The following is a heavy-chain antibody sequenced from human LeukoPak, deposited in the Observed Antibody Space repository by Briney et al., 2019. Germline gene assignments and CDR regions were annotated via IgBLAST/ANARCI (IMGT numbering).Heavy chain of an antibody. V-gene: IGHV1-69*13. Sequence: SVKVSCKASGGTFSSYAISWVRQAPGQGLEWMGGIIPIFGTTNYAQKFQGRVTITADESTSTAYTELSSLRSEDTAVYYCARDLGSRDGYNPPNLFDNWGQGTLVTVSS. CDR1: GGTFSSYA. J-gene: IGHJ4*02. CDR3: ARDLGSRDGYNPPNLFDN. D-gene: IGHD5-24*01. CDR2: IIPIFGTT.